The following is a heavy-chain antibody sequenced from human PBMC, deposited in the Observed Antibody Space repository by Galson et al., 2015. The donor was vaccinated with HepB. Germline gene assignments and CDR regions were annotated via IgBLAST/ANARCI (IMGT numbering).Heavy chain of an antibody. J-gene: IGHJ4*02. CDR3: ARGRRRWLHSDY. V-gene: IGHV4-34*01. CDR2: INHSGST. D-gene: IGHD5-24*01. CDR1: GGSLNSHC. Sequence: ETLSLTCAVYGGSLNSHCWSWIRQSPGKGLEWIGEINHSGSTNLHPSLESRLTISLDTSKNQFSLKLSSVTAADTAVYYCARGRRRWLHSDYWGQGTLVTVSS.